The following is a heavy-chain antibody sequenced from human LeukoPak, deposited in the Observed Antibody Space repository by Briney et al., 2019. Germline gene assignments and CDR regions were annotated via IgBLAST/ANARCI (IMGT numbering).Heavy chain of an antibody. J-gene: IGHJ6*03. CDR2: IYYSGST. Sequence: PSETLSLTCTISGGSIDTSDYYWVWIRQPPGKGLEWVGSIYYSGSTNYNPSLKSRVTISVDTSKNQFSLKLSSVTAADTAVYYCATSRHYYYYMDVWGKGTTVTVSS. V-gene: IGHV4-39*07. CDR1: GGSIDTSDYY. CDR3: ATSRHYYYYMDV.